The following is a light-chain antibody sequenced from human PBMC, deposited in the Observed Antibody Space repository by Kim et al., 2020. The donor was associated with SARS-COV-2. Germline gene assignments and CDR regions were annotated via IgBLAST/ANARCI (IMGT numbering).Light chain of an antibody. J-gene: IGKJ4*01. CDR2: AAS. CDR1: QSIGTY. V-gene: IGKV1-39*01. CDR3: QQSHTTPLLS. Sequence: DIQMTQSPSSLAASVGYRVTIACRASQSIGTYLNWYQQKPGKAPKLLIYAASSLQSGVPSRFIGSGSGTDFTLTISSLQPEDFATYYCQQSHTTPLLSFGGGTKVDIK.